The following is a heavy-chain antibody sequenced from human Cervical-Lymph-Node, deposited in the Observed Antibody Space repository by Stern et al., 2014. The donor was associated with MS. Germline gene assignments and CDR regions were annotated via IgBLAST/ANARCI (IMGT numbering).Heavy chain of an antibody. CDR2: IYNSGGT. D-gene: IGHD3-22*01. V-gene: IGHV4-59*01. Sequence: QVQLQESGTGLVKPSETLSLTCTVSGVSIRDYYWSWIRQPPGKGLQWIGYIYNSGGTKYNPSLKSRVTISIDTSTKEFSLKLRSVTAADTAVYYCARHYDSTGYGRENWFDPWGQGTLVTVSS. CDR1: GVSIRDYY. J-gene: IGHJ5*02. CDR3: ARHYDSTGYGRENWFDP.